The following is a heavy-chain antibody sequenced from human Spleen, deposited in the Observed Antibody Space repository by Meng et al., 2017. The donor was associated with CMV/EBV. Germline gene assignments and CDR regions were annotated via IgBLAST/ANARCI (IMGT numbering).Heavy chain of an antibody. V-gene: IGHV3-48*03. D-gene: IGHD1-26*01. CDR3: ASTDSGSQPDY. Sequence: GGSLRLTCVASGFTLRSYAVSWVRQAPGTGLEWTSYVSNTGSTIYYADSVKGRFTISRDNANNSLYLQMNSLRAEDTAVYYCASTDSGSQPDYWGQGTLVTVSS. J-gene: IGHJ4*02. CDR2: VSNTGSTI. CDR1: GFTLRSYA.